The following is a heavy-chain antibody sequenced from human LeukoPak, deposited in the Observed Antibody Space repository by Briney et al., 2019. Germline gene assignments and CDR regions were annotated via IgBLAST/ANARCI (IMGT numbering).Heavy chain of an antibody. V-gene: IGHV4-4*02. CDR1: GGSISSSNW. D-gene: IGHD2-2*02. J-gene: IGHJ5*02. CDR3: AREVYCSSTSCYSLDP. Sequence: SETLSLTCAVSGGSISSSNWWSWVRQPPGKGLEWIGEIYHSGSTNYNPSLKSRVTISVDKSKNQFSLKLSSVTAADTAVYYCAREVYCSSTSCYSLDPWGQGTLVTVSS. CDR2: IYHSGST.